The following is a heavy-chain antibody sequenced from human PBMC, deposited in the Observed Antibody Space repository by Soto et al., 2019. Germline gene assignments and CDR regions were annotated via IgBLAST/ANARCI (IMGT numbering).Heavy chain of an antibody. Sequence: GGSLRLSCGASGFTFSNYGMTWVRQAPGKGLEWVSTISGSGDRAFYADPVKGRFTISRDNSKNTLYLQMYSLSAEDTAMYYCAKEMIASTLADFFDYWGQGSLVTVSS. CDR3: AKEMIASTLADFFDY. D-gene: IGHD2-21*01. CDR1: GFTFSNYG. V-gene: IGHV3-23*01. CDR2: ISGSGDRA. J-gene: IGHJ4*02.